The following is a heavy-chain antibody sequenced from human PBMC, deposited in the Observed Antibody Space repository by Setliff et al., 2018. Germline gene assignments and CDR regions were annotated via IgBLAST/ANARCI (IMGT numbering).Heavy chain of an antibody. Sequence: GASVKVSCKASGYPFNNYGISWLRQTPGQGLEWMGWIGGHNDDPLFAQNFQGRVTMTMDASITTVYMELSRLTSDDTAVYYCVRQDIRTSYYMFDYWGQGTLVTVSS. CDR2: IGGHNDDP. CDR1: GYPFNNYG. D-gene: IGHD3-9*01. V-gene: IGHV1-18*01. CDR3: VRQDIRTSYYMFDY. J-gene: IGHJ4*02.